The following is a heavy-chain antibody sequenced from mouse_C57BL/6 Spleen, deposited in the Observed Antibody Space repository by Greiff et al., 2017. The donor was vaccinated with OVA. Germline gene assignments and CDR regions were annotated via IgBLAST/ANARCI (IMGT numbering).Heavy chain of an antibody. D-gene: IGHD2-5*01. CDR1: GFTFSSYA. V-gene: IGHV5-4*03. CDR2: ISDGGSYT. Sequence: DVQLVESGGGLVKPGGSLKLSCAASGFTFSSYAMSWVRQTPEKRLEWVATISDGGSYTYYPDNVKGRFTISRDNAKNNLYLQMSHLKSEDTAMYYCARRYSNYGGAMDYWGQGTSVTVSS. CDR3: ARRYSNYGGAMDY. J-gene: IGHJ4*01.